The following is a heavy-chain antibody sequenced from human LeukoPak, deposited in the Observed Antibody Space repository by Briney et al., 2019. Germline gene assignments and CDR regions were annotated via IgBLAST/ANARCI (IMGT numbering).Heavy chain of an antibody. D-gene: IGHD3-10*01. Sequence: GESLKISCKGSGYSFTNYWIAWVGQMPGQGLKWMAIIYPVDFDARSRPSFQGKVTISVDKSISTTSLRWSSLKASDTAMYYCARRGWGFGEPKRDHDTFDIWGQGTMVTVSS. CDR2: IYPVDFDA. V-gene: IGHV5-51*01. CDR3: ARRGWGFGEPKRDHDTFDI. J-gene: IGHJ3*02. CDR1: GYSFTNYW.